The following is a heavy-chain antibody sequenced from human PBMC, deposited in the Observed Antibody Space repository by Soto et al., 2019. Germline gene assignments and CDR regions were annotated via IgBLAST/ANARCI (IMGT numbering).Heavy chain of an antibody. Sequence: PSETLSLTCTVSGGSVSSGSYYWSWIRQPPRKGLEWIGYIYYSGSTNYNPSLKSRVTISVDTSKNQFSLKLSSVTAADTAVYYCAGMEIGRQDSGYSSSWYLGFDYWGQGTLVTVSS. D-gene: IGHD6-13*01. V-gene: IGHV4-61*01. CDR1: GGSVSSGSYY. J-gene: IGHJ4*02. CDR2: IYYSGST. CDR3: AGMEIGRQDSGYSSSWYLGFDY.